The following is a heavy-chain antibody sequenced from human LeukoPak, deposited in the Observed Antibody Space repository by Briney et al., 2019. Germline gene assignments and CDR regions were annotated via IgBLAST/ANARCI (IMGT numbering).Heavy chain of an antibody. CDR1: GGSISSYY. V-gene: IGHV4-4*07. J-gene: IGHJ4*02. Sequence: SETLSLTCTVSGGSISSYYWSWIRQPAGKGLEWIGRIYASGSTNYNPSLKSRVTISVDKSKNQFSLKLSSVTAADTAVYYCARGGYSSGWLKYYFDYWGQGTLVTVSS. CDR2: IYASGST. CDR3: ARGGYSSGWLKYYFDY. D-gene: IGHD6-19*01.